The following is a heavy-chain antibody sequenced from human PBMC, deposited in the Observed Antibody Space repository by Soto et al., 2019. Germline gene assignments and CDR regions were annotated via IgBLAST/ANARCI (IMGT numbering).Heavy chain of an antibody. Sequence: EVQLVESGGGSVQPGGSLRLSCAASGSTVSGHWMHWVRQEPGRGLVWVSLISPYGSVTTYADSVKGRFTISRDNAKNTLTLQMNSLRAEDTAVYYCARGINYAMDVWGQGTTVTVSS. CDR1: GSTVSGHW. CDR2: ISPYGSVT. V-gene: IGHV3-74*01. J-gene: IGHJ6*02. CDR3: ARGINYAMDV.